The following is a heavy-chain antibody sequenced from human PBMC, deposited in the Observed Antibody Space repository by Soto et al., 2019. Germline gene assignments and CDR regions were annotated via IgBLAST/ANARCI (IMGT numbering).Heavy chain of an antibody. J-gene: IGHJ4*02. CDR2: IYYSGST. V-gene: IGHV4-59*01. CDR3: ARVRKTYYYGSTFDY. D-gene: IGHD3-10*01. CDR1: GGYFSSYY. Sequence: PSETLSLTCAVYGGYFSSYYWSWIRQPPGKGLEWIGYIYYSGSTNYNPSLKSRVTISVDTSKNQFSLKLSSVTAADTAVYYCARVRKTYYYGSTFDYWGQGTLVTVSS.